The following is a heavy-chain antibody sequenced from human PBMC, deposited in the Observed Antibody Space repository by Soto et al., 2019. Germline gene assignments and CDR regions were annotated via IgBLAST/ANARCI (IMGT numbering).Heavy chain of an antibody. CDR3: ARAWPYDMLTGYHKFDP. CDR2: ISAYNGNT. J-gene: IGHJ5*02. Sequence: QVQLVQSGAEVKKPGASVKVSCKASGYTFTSYGISWVRQAPGQGLEWMGWISAYNGNTNYAQKLQGRVTMTTDTSTSTAYMELRSLRSDDTAVYYCARAWPYDMLTGYHKFDPLGQGTLVTVSS. D-gene: IGHD3-9*01. V-gene: IGHV1-18*04. CDR1: GYTFTSYG.